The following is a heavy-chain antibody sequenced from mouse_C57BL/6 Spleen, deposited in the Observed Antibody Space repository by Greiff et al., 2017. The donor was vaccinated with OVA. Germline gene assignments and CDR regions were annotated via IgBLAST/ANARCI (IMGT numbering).Heavy chain of an antibody. Sequence: VQLQQSGAELARPGASVKLSCKASGYTFTSYGISWVKQRTGQGLEWIGEIYPRSGNTYYNEKFKGKATLTADKSSSTAYMELRSLTSEDSAVYFCASSYYYGSSADWGQGTLVTVSA. D-gene: IGHD1-1*01. CDR3: ASSYYYGSSAD. CDR2: IYPRSGNT. V-gene: IGHV1-81*01. CDR1: GYTFTSYG. J-gene: IGHJ3*01.